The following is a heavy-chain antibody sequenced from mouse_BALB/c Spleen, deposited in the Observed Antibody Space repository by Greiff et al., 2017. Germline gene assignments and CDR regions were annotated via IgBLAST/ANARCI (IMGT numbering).Heavy chain of an antibody. CDR2: ISSGGSYT. D-gene: IGHD4-1*01. J-gene: IGHJ2*01. Sequence: EVKLMESGGGLVKPGGSLKLSCAASGFTFSSYTMSWVRQTPEKRLEWVATISSGGSYTYYPDSVKGRFTISRDNAKNTLYLQMSSLKSEDTAMYYCARLSNWQYYFDYWGQGTTLTVSS. CDR1: GFTFSSYT. CDR3: ARLSNWQYYFDY. V-gene: IGHV5-6-4*01.